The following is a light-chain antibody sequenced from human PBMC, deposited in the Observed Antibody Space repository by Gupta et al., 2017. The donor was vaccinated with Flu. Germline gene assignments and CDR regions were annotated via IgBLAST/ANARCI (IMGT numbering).Light chain of an antibody. J-gene: IGKJ3*01. CDR1: QDIRDS. Sequence: SPSSLSASVGDRVTITCQASQDIRDSLNWYQQKPGKAPKLLIYDVSNLETGVPSRFSGGGSGTHFTFTISSLRPEDIATYYWQRDHDLPLFGHGTKVHI. CDR2: DVS. CDR3: QRDHDLPL. V-gene: IGKV1-33*01.